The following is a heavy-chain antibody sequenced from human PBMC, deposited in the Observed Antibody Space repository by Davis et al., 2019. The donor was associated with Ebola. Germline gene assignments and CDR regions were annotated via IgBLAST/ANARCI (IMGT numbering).Heavy chain of an antibody. V-gene: IGHV1-18*04. CDR2: ISAYNGNT. Sequence: AASVKVSCKASGYTFTSYGISWVRQAPGQGLEWMGWISAYNGNTNYAQKFQGRVTMTRDTSISTAYMELSRLRSDDTAVYYCARDGYSSGWYNDYGMDVWGKGTTVTVSS. CDR3: ARDGYSSGWYNDYGMDV. J-gene: IGHJ6*04. CDR1: GYTFTSYG. D-gene: IGHD6-19*01.